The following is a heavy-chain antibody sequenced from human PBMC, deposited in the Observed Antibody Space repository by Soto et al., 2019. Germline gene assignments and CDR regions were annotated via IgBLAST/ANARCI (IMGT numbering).Heavy chain of an antibody. CDR2: MYHSGNT. V-gene: IGHV4-39*01. CDR1: GDSISSNNYY. J-gene: IGHJ4*02. Sequence: QLQLQESGPGLVKPSETLSLTCTVSGDSISSNNYYWGWIRQPPGKGLEWIGSMYHSGNTYHNPSLKSRVTISVDTSKNQLSLTLRSVTAAATAVYYCARHRGPTGPNYWGQGTLVTVSS. CDR3: ARHRGPTGPNY. D-gene: IGHD3-10*01.